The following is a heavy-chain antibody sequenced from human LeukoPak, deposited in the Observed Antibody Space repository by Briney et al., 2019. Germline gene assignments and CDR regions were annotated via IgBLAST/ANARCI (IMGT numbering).Heavy chain of an antibody. CDR2: ISSNGGST. D-gene: IGHD2-15*01. CDR3: ARDRCSGGSCYYGMDV. Sequence: GGSLRLSCSASGFTFSSYAMHWVRQAPGKGLEYVSAISSNGGSTYYADSVKGRFTISRDNSKNTLYLQMNSLRAEDTAVYYCARDRCSGGSCYYGMDVWGQGTTVTVSS. CDR1: GFTFSSYA. J-gene: IGHJ6*02. V-gene: IGHV3-64*04.